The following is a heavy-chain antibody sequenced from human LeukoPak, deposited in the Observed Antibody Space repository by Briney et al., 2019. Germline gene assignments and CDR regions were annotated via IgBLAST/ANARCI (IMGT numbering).Heavy chain of an antibody. CDR3: ATEHGIAVAGRDY. CDR2: INPNSGGT. D-gene: IGHD6-19*01. Sequence: ASVKVSCKASGYTFTGYYMHWVRQAPGQGLEWMGWINPNSGGTNYAQKFQGRVTMTRDTSIGTAYMELSRLRSDDTAVYYCATEHGIAVAGRDYWGQGTLVTVSS. V-gene: IGHV1-2*02. J-gene: IGHJ4*02. CDR1: GYTFTGYY.